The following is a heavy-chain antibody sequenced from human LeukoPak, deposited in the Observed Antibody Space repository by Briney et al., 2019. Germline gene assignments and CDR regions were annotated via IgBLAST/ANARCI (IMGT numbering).Heavy chain of an antibody. J-gene: IGHJ6*02. CDR2: ISSSSSYI. D-gene: IGHD6-19*01. CDR1: GFTFSSYS. V-gene: IGHV3-21*04. CDR3: ATRAGVAVADSYYYYGLDV. Sequence: GGSLRLSCAASGFTFSSYSMNWVRQAPGKGLEWVSSISSSSSYIYYADSVKGRFTISRDNAKNSLYLQMNSLRADDTAVYYCATRAGVAVADSYYYYGLDVWGQGTTVTVSS.